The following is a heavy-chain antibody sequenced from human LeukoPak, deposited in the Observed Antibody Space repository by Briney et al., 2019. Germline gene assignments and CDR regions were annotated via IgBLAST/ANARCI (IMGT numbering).Heavy chain of an antibody. CDR3: ARDGTAVTGNYHYGMDV. J-gene: IGHJ6*02. D-gene: IGHD4-17*01. CDR1: GFTVSTYC. V-gene: IGHV3-69-1*01. Sequence: PGGSLRLSCAASGFTVSTYCFNWVRQAPGRGLEWVSFIGTSSTTYYADSVKGRFTISRDNAKNSLYLQMNSLRDEDTAVYYCARDGTAVTGNYHYGMDVWGQGTTVTVSS. CDR2: IGTSSTT.